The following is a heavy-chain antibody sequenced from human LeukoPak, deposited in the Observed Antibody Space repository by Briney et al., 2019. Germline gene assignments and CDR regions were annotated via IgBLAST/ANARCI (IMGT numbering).Heavy chain of an antibody. CDR2: TYSGGST. Sequence: GGSLRLSCAASGFTVGSSYLSWVRQAPGKGLEWVSVTYSGGSTYYADSVKGRFTISRHNSKNTLYLQMNSLRAEDTAVYYCASGASSFDYWGQGTLVTVSS. V-gene: IGHV3-53*04. J-gene: IGHJ4*02. D-gene: IGHD2-15*01. CDR1: GFTVGSSY. CDR3: ASGASSFDY.